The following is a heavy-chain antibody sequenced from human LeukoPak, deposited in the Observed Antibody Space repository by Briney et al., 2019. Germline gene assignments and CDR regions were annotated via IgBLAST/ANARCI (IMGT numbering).Heavy chain of an antibody. CDR2: IYPGDSDT. J-gene: IGHJ3*02. D-gene: IGHD3-3*01. V-gene: IGHV5-51*01. CDR3: ARQNDFWSGYSAGSTSDAFDI. Sequence: GESLKISCKGSGYSFTSYWIGWVRQMPGKGLEWMGIIYPGDSDTRYSPSFQGQVTISADKSISTAYLQWSSLKASDTAMYYCARQNDFWSGYSAGSTSDAFDIWGQGTMVTASS. CDR1: GYSFTSYW.